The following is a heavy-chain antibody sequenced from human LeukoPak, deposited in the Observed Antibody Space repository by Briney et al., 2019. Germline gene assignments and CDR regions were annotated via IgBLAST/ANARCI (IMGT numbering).Heavy chain of an antibody. CDR1: GYTLTSYG. V-gene: IGHV1-18*01. J-gene: IGHJ5*02. D-gene: IGHD3-10*01. CDR3: ARVSGGYYGSGEQSLNWFDP. CDR2: ISAYNGNT. Sequence: ASVKVSCKASGYTLTSYGISWVRQAPGQGLEWMGWISAYNGNTNYAQKLQGRVTMTTDTSTSTAYMELRSLRSDDTAVYYCARVSGGYYGSGEQSLNWFDPWGQGTLVTVSS.